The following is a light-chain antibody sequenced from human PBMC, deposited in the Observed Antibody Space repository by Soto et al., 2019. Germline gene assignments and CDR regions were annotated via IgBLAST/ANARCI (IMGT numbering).Light chain of an antibody. CDR1: QSISSN. J-gene: IGKJ1*01. CDR2: GAS. Sequence: EIGIAQSPGTLSVSPRERVTLPFRASQSISSNLAWYQQKPGQAPRLLIYGASSRATGIPDRFSGSGSGTDFTLTISRLEPEDFAVYYCQQYGSSPWTFGQGTKVDIK. CDR3: QQYGSSPWT. V-gene: IGKV3-20*01.